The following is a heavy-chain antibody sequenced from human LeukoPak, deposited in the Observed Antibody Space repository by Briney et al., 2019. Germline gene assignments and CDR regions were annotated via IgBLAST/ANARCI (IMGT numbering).Heavy chain of an antibody. CDR2: IYYSGST. V-gene: IGHV4-59*01. J-gene: IGHJ4*02. D-gene: IGHD6-19*01. CDR1: GGSISSYY. Sequence: SETLSLTCTVSGGSISSYYWSWIRQPPGKGLEWIGYIYYSGSTNYNPSLKSRVTISVDTSKNQFSLKLSSVTAADTAVYYCARVGAVAGPDYWGQGTLVTVSS. CDR3: ARVGAVAGPDY.